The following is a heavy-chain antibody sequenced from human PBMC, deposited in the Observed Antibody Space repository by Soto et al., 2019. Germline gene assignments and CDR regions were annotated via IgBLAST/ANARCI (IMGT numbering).Heavy chain of an antibody. CDR1: GYTFTSYG. V-gene: IGHV1-18*01. CDR3: ATDLFPDYADAWVTFRPADY. J-gene: IGHJ4*02. CDR2: ISAYNGNT. D-gene: IGHD3-16*02. Sequence: ASVKVSCKASGYTFTSYGISWVRQAPGQGLEWMGWISAYNGNTNYAQKLQGRVTMTTDTAYMEVTSLRSEDTAVYYCATDLFPDYADAWVTFRPADYWGQGTQVTVSS.